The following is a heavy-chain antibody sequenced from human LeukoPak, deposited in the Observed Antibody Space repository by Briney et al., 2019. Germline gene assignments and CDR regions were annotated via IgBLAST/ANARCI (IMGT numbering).Heavy chain of an antibody. Sequence: SETLSLTCAVYGGSFSGYYWSWIRQPPGKGLEWIGEINHSGSTNYNPSLKSRVTISVDTSKNQFSLKLSSVTAAGTAVYYCARHGLLWFGETKRNWFDPWGQGTLVTVSS. CDR2: INHSGST. CDR3: ARHGLLWFGETKRNWFDP. D-gene: IGHD3-10*01. J-gene: IGHJ5*02. V-gene: IGHV4-34*01. CDR1: GGSFSGYY.